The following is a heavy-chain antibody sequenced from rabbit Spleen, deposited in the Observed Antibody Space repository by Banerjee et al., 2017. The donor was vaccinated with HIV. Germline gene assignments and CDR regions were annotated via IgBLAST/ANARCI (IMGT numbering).Heavy chain of an antibody. D-gene: IGHD1-1*01. J-gene: IGHJ3*01. Sequence: QSLEESGGDLVKPGASLTLTCTASGFSFSSGYYMCWVRQAPGKGLEWIACIDTGSSGFTYFATWAKGRFTCSKTSSTTVTLQMTRLTAADTATYFCARDTSSSFSSYGMDLWGQGTLVTVS. CDR2: IDTGSSGFT. CDR1: GFSFSSGYY. V-gene: IGHV1S40*01. CDR3: ARDTSSSFSSYGMDL.